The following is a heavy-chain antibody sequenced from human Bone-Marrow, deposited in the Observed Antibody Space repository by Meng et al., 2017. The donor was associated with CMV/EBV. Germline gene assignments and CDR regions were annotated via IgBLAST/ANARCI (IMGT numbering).Heavy chain of an antibody. CDR2: IIPVLGIA. J-gene: IGHJ4*02. V-gene: IGHV1-69*02. D-gene: IGHD2-15*01. CDR3: TRNGFPEGGYYFDY. CDR1: GGTSNTYA. Sequence: QVQLVQSGAEVKKPGSSVKDSCKASGGTSNTYAITWVRQAPGQGLEWMGRIIPVLGIAIYAQKFQGRVIITADKSTSTAYMELSSLRSEDTAMYYCTRNGFPEGGYYFDYWGQGTLVTVSS.